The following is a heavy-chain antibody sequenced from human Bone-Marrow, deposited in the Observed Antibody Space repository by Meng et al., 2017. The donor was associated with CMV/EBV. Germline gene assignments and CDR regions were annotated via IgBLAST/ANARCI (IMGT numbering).Heavy chain of an antibody. V-gene: IGHV3-21*01. J-gene: IGHJ4*02. Sequence: SGFVFCSYFMNWVRQAPGKGLEWIASISGSDDRISYADSLKGRFTISRDNTQTSLYLQMNSLRPEDTALYYCAREDLLTEPSGLDHWGRGTLVTVSS. CDR1: GFVFCSYF. CDR2: ISGSDDRI. D-gene: IGHD1-26*01. CDR3: AREDLLTEPSGLDH.